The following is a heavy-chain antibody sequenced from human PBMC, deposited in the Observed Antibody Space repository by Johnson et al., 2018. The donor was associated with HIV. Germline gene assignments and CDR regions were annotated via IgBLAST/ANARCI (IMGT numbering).Heavy chain of an antibody. CDR2: ISWNSGSI. Sequence: QLVESGGGLVQPGRSLRLSCAASKFTFDDYAMHWVRQAPGKGLEWVSGISWNSGSIGYADSVKGRFTISRDNAKNSLYLQMNSLRAEDTAVYYCAKARGYDPYDAFDIWGQGTMVTVSS. CDR3: AKARGYDPYDAFDI. D-gene: IGHD5-12*01. V-gene: IGHV3-9*01. CDR1: KFTFDDYA. J-gene: IGHJ3*02.